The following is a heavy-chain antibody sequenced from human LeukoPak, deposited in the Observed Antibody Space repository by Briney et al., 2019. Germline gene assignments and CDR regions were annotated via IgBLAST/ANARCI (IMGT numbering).Heavy chain of an antibody. CDR1: GFTLSSYS. D-gene: IGHD1-26*01. Sequence: GGSLRLSCAASGFTLSSYSMNWVRQAPGKGLEWVSSISSSSSYIYYADSVKGRFTISRDNAKNSLYLQMNSLRAEDTAVYYCARESGSYIDYWGQGTLVTVSS. J-gene: IGHJ4*02. V-gene: IGHV3-21*01. CDR3: ARESGSYIDY. CDR2: ISSSSSYI.